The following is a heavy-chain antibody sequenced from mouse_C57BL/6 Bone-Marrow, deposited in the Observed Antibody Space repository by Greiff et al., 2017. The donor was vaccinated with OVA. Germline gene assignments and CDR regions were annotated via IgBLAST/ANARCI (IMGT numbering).Heavy chain of an antibody. CDR2: IYPRSGNT. V-gene: IGHV1-81*01. CDR1: GYTFTSYG. CDR3: ARTGYPYYAMDY. Sequence: VQLQQSGAELARPGASVQLSCKASGYTFTSYGISWVKQRTGQGLEWIGEIYPRSGNTYYNEKFKGKATLTADKSSSTAYMDLRSLTSEDSAVYFCARTGYPYYAMDYWGQGTSFTVSS. J-gene: IGHJ4*01.